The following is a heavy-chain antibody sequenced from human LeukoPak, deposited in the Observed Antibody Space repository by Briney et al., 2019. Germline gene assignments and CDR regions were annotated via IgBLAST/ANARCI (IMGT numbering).Heavy chain of an antibody. CDR2: INHSGST. CDR3: ARHLYGKHTAGYYFDY. V-gene: IGHV4-34*01. CDR1: GGSFSGYY. J-gene: IGHJ4*02. D-gene: IGHD1-1*01. Sequence: SETLSLTCAVYGGSFSGYYWSWIRQPPGKGLEWIGEINHSGSTNYNPSLKSRVTISVDTSKNQFSLKLSSVTAADTAVYYCARHLYGKHTAGYYFDYWGQGTLVTVS.